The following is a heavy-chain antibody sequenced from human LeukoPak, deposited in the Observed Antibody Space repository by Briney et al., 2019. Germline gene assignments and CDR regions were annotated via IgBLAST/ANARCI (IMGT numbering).Heavy chain of an antibody. CDR2: ISGSGGST. CDR1: GFTFSSYA. V-gene: IGHV3-23*01. J-gene: IGHJ4*02. D-gene: IGHD6-13*01. CDR3: AKEGGYQQLVPFDY. Sequence: PGGSLRLSCAASGFTFSSYAMSWVRQAPGKGLEWVSAISGSGGSTYYADSVKGRFTISRDNSKNTLYLQMNGMRAEDTAVYYCAKEGGYQQLVPFDYWGQGTLVTVSS.